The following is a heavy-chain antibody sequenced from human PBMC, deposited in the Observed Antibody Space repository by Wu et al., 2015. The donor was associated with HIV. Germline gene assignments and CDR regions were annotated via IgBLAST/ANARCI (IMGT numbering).Heavy chain of an antibody. J-gene: IGHJ6*03. CDR2: MNPNSGNT. CDR1: GYTFTSYD. D-gene: IGHD1-26*01. V-gene: IGHV1-8*01. CDR3: ARAGWELPYYYYYMDV. Sequence: QVQLVQSGAEVKKPGASVKVSCKASGYTFTSYDINWVRQATGQGLEWMGWMNPNSGNTGYAQKFQGRVTMTRNSSITTAYMEVSSLRSEETAVYYCARAGWELPYYYYYMDVWGKGTTVTVSS.